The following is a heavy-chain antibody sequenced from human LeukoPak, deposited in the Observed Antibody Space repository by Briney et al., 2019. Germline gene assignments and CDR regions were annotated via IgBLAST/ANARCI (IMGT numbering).Heavy chain of an antibody. CDR3: ARDRLMATITTRPSDLDY. D-gene: IGHD5-12*01. CDR2: INPNSGGT. J-gene: IGHJ4*02. Sequence: ASVKVSCKASGYTFTGYYMHWVRQAPGQGLEWMGWINPNSGGTNYAQKFQGRVTMTRDTSISTAYMELSRLRSDDTAVYYCARDRLMATITTRPSDLDYWGQGTLVTASS. CDR1: GYTFTGYY. V-gene: IGHV1-2*02.